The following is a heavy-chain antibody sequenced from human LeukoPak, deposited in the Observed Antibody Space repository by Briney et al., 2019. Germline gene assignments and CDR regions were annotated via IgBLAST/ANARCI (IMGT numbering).Heavy chain of an antibody. CDR2: ITSSGAAT. Sequence: GGSLRLSCAAPGFTFSSYAMSWVRQAPGKGLGWGSSITSSGAATYYADSVKGRFTISRDNSDNTLYLQMNTLRAEDTAVYYCAKDRPNYYGSNGHYYKLNGDCWGQGTLVTVSS. J-gene: IGHJ4*02. V-gene: IGHV3-23*01. CDR1: GFTFSSYA. CDR3: AKDRPNYYGSNGHYYKLNGDC. D-gene: IGHD3-22*01.